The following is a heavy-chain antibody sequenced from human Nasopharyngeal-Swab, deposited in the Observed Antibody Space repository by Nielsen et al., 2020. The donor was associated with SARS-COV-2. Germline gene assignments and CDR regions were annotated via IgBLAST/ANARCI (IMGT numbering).Heavy chain of an antibody. Sequence: GESLKISCAASGFLFNSYWMTWVRQAPGKGLEWVANIKQDGSERYYVDSVKGRFTISRDNAKKSLWLQMNSLRAEDTAVYYCARDWAASGGGVDVWGQGTTVTVSS. CDR1: GFLFNSYW. CDR3: ARDWAASGGGVDV. D-gene: IGHD1-26*01. J-gene: IGHJ6*02. CDR2: IKQDGSER. V-gene: IGHV3-7*01.